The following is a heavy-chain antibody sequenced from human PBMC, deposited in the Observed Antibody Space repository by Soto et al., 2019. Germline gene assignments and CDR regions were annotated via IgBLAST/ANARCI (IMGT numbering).Heavy chain of an antibody. CDR1: GGTFSSYA. CDR3: ARSRYSSSSEYYYGMDV. CDR2: IIPIFGTA. D-gene: IGHD6-6*01. Sequence: QVQLVQSGAEVKKPGSSVKVSCKASGGTFSSYAISWVRQAPGQGLEWMGGIIPIFGTANYAQKFQGRVTITAHESTSTAYMELSSLRSEDTAVYYCARSRYSSSSEYYYGMDVWGQGTTVTVSS. J-gene: IGHJ6*02. V-gene: IGHV1-69*01.